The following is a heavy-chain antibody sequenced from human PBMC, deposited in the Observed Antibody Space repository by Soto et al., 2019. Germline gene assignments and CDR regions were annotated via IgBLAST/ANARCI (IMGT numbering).Heavy chain of an antibody. J-gene: IGHJ4*02. V-gene: IGHV1-69*06. CDR1: GGTFSSYA. CDR3: ARAYDILTGSLDY. CDR2: IIPIFGTA. Sequence: SVKVSCKASGGTFSSYAISWVRQAPGQGLEWMGGIIPIFGTANYAQKFQGRVTITADKSTSTAYMELSSLRSEDTAVYHCARAYDILTGSLDYWGQGTLVTVSS. D-gene: IGHD3-9*01.